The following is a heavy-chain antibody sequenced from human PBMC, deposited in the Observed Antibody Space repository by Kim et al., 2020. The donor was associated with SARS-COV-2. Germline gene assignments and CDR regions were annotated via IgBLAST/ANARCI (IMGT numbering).Heavy chain of an antibody. CDR2: ISWNSSSI. CDR1: GFTFPDYA. V-gene: IGHV3-9*01. D-gene: IGHD3-22*01. Sequence: GGSLRLSCAASGFTFPDYAMHWVRQAPGKGLEWVSRISWNSSSIAYADSVKGRFTIYRDNAKNYLYLQMNSLRAEYTALYYCAKDLGEGYMIVGFDYWGQGTLVTV. CDR3: AKDLGEGYMIVGFDY. J-gene: IGHJ4*02.